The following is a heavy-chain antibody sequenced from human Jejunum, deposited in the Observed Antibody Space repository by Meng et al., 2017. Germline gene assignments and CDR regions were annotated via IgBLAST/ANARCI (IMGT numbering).Heavy chain of an antibody. D-gene: IGHD3-9*01. J-gene: IGHJ4*02. CDR2: IHPSGRT. Sequence: QVQLRQWGAGLLKPSETLSLTCAVYGGSSSDHYLTWIRQPPGKGLEWIGEIHPSGRTYYSPSLQSRVTITLDTSKNQFSLTLNSVTAADTAVYYCARGDDWAKSGNFWGQGTLVTVSS. CDR1: GGSSSDHY. V-gene: IGHV4-34*01. CDR3: ARGDDWAKSGNF.